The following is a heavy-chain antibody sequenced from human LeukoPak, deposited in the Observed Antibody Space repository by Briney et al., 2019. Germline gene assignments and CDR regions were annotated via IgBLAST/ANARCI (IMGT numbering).Heavy chain of an antibody. D-gene: IGHD3-10*01. CDR2: MTGGSGPM. J-gene: IGHJ4*02. V-gene: IGHV3-48*02. Sequence: GGSLRLSCAASGFTFINYAMSWVRQAPGKGLEWVSYMTGGSGPMYYADSMKGRFTISRDNAENSLYLQMDSLRDEDTAVYYCARFRSGYYFDYWGQGTLVTVSS. CDR1: GFTFINYA. CDR3: ARFRSGYYFDY.